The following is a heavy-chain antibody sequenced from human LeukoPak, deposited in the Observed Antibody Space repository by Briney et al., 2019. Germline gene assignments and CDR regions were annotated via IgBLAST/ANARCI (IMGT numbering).Heavy chain of an antibody. D-gene: IGHD3-22*01. CDR2: ISSSSSYI. V-gene: IGHV3-21*01. CDR3: ASFPSRGYDSCGYYGVRDY. CDR1: GFTFSSYS. J-gene: IGHJ4*02. Sequence: GGSLRLSCAASGFTFSSYSMNWVRQAPGKGLEWVSSISSSSSYIYYADSVKGRFTISRDNAKNSLYLQMNSLRAEDTAVYYCASFPSRGYDSCGYYGVRDYWGQGTPVTVSS.